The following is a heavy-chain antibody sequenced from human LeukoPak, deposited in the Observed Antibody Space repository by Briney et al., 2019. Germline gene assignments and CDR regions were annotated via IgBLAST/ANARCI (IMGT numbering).Heavy chain of an antibody. J-gene: IGHJ4*02. CDR3: AIVPAITMNQRGLYYFDY. D-gene: IGHD3-22*01. CDR1: GFTFSSYA. CDR2: ISGSSFTT. V-gene: IGHV3-23*01. Sequence: GGTLRLSCAPSGFTFSSYAMSWVRQAPGQGLEWVSSISGSSFTTYHAASMTGRFTISRANSKNRLYLPISSPRAQDPAAHSFAIVPAITMNQRGLYYFDYWGQGTLVTVSS.